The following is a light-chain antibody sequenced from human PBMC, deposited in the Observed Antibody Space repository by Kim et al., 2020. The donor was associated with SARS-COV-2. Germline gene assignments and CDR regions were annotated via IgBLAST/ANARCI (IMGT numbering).Light chain of an antibody. CDR2: GAS. CDR3: QQYGSSPRT. J-gene: IGKJ1*01. V-gene: IGKV3-20*01. Sequence: EIVLTQSPGTLSLSPGETATLSCRASQSFSSSFLAWYQQKPGQAPRLLIYGASSRATGIPDRFSGSGSGTDFTLTISRLAPEDFAVYYCQQYGSSPRTFGQGTKVDIK. CDR1: QSFSSSF.